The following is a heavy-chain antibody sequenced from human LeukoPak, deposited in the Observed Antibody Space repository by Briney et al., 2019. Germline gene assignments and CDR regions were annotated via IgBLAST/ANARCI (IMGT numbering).Heavy chain of an antibody. CDR1: VGTFCIYA. Sequence: SVNVSCTGSVGTFCIYAISWVRHAPRQRLEWMREIIPILCTANYAQKFQGRVTITSDESTSTVYMELSSLRSEDTAVYYCARGGLPAAVSNWFHPWGQGTLVTVSS. CDR2: IIPILCTA. J-gene: IGHJ5*02. CDR3: ARGGLPAAVSNWFHP. D-gene: IGHD2-2*01. V-gene: IGHV1-69*13.